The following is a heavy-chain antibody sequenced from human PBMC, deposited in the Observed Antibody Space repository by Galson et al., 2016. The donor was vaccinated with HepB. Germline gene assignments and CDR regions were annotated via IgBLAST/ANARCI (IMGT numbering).Heavy chain of an antibody. J-gene: IGHJ5*02. D-gene: IGHD3-3*01. Sequence: SLRLSCAASGFTFSNYAMSWVRHTSGKGLEWVSGISSSDDSAYYADSVKGRFTISRDNSKNTLYLQMSSLRAEDTAVYYCAKHQRITVFRFDPWGQGTLVTVSS. CDR1: GFTFSNYA. CDR2: ISSSDDSA. CDR3: AKHQRITVFRFDP. V-gene: IGHV3-23*01.